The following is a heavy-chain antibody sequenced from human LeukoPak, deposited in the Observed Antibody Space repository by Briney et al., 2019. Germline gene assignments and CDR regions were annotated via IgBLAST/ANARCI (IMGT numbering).Heavy chain of an antibody. J-gene: IGHJ4*02. CDR3: ARDRTGTPDY. V-gene: IGHV3-48*02. Sequence: GGSLRLSCAASGFTFSTYTLNWVRQAPGKGLEWVSSISSTSSTIYYADSVKGRFTISRDNAKSSLFLQMNSLRHEDTAVYYCARDRTGTPDYWGQGTLVTVSS. CDR2: ISSTSSTI. CDR1: GFTFSTYT. D-gene: IGHD1-1*01.